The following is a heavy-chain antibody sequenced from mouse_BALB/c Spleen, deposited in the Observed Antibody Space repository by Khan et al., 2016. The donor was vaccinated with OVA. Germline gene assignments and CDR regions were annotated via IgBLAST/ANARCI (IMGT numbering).Heavy chain of an antibody. CDR2: ISYSGST. CDR3: ARGNYYGYAMDY. V-gene: IGHV3-2*02. Sequence: EVQLQESGPGLVKPSQSLSLTYTVTGYSITSNYAWNWIRQFPGNKLEWMGYISYSGSTSYNPSLTSRISITRDTSKNQFFLQLNSVTSEDTATYYCARGNYYGYAMDYWGQGTSVTVSS. D-gene: IGHD1-1*01. J-gene: IGHJ4*01. CDR1: GYSITSNYA.